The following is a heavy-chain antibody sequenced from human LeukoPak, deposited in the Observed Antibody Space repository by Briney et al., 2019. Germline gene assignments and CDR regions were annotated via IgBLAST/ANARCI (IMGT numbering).Heavy chain of an antibody. CDR1: GGSISSYY. Sequence: SETLSLTCTVSGGSISSYYWSWIRQPPGKGLEWIGYIYYSGSTNYNPSLKSRVTISVDTSKNQFSLKLSSVTAADTAVYYCARRADRRGYYGSGSLPRRGPFDYWGQGTLVTVSS. V-gene: IGHV4-59*01. J-gene: IGHJ4*02. CDR2: IYYSGST. D-gene: IGHD3-10*01. CDR3: ARRADRRGYYGSGSLPRRGPFDY.